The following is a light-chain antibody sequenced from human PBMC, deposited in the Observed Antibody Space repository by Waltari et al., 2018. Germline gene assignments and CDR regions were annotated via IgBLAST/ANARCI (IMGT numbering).Light chain of an antibody. CDR2: NVS. Sequence: QSALTQPRSVSRSPGQSVTIPCPGTSSDVGRYDYASCYQQHPGKAPKLVIYNVSKRPSGVPDRVSGSKSGNTASLTISGLQAEDEGDYYCCSYAAASHWVFGGGTKLTVL. V-gene: IGLV2-11*01. CDR3: CSYAAASHWV. J-gene: IGLJ3*02. CDR1: SSDVGRYDY.